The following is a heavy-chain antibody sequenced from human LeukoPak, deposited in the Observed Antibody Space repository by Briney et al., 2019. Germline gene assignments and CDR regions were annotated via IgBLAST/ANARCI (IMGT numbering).Heavy chain of an antibody. CDR3: ARGRPSEFMVRGVIELDY. Sequence: ASVKVSCKGSGGTFSSYAISWVRQAPGQGLEWMGRIIPILGIANYAQKFQGRVTITADKSTSTAYMELSSLRSEDTAVYYCARGRPSEFMVRGVIELDYWGQGTLVTVSS. CDR2: IIPILGIA. J-gene: IGHJ4*02. D-gene: IGHD3-10*01. CDR1: GGTFSSYA. V-gene: IGHV1-69*04.